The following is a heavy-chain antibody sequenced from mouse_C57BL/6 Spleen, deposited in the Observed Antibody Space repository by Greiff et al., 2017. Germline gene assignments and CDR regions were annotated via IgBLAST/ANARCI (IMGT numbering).Heavy chain of an antibody. CDR3: ARRGGYEGYAMDY. V-gene: IGHV1-55*01. D-gene: IGHD2-2*01. CDR1: GYTFTSYW. Sequence: QVQLQQPGAELVKPGASVKMSCKASGYTFTSYWITWVKQRPGQGLEWIGDIYPGSGSTNYNEKFKSKATLTVDTSSSTAYMQLSSLTSEDSAVYDCARRGGYEGYAMDYWGQGTSVTVSS. CDR2: IYPGSGST. J-gene: IGHJ4*01.